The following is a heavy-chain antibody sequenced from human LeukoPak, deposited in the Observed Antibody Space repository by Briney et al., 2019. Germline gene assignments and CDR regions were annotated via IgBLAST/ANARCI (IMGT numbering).Heavy chain of an antibody. CDR3: ATLGEYFDSSGYYYN. Sequence: SEALSLTCAVYGGSFSGYYWSWIRQPPGKGLEWIGEINHSGSTYYNPSLKSRVTISVDTSKNQFSLKLTSVTAADTAVYYCATLGEYFDSSGYYYNWGQGTLVTVSS. J-gene: IGHJ4*02. CDR2: INHSGST. CDR1: GGSFSGYY. D-gene: IGHD3-22*01. V-gene: IGHV4-34*01.